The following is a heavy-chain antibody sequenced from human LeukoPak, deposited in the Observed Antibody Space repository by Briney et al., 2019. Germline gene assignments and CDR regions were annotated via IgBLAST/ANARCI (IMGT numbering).Heavy chain of an antibody. V-gene: IGHV3-23*01. CDR1: GFTFSSYA. D-gene: IGHD3-22*01. Sequence: GGSLRLSCAASGFTFSSYAMSWVRQAPGKGLEWVSATSGSGGSTYYADSVKGRFTISRDNPKNTLYLQMNSLRAEDTAVYYCAKVGYYDSSGYYTLLHWGQGTLVTVSS. CDR3: AKVGYYDSSGYYTLLH. CDR2: TSGSGGST. J-gene: IGHJ4*02.